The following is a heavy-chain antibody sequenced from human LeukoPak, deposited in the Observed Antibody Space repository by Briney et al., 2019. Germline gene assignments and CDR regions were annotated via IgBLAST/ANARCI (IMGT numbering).Heavy chain of an antibody. CDR1: GFTFNTYR. V-gene: IGHV3-21*04. CDR3: AKDFVVVPGNVNYFDY. D-gene: IGHD2-21*02. Sequence: GGSLRLSCAASGFTFNTYRMNWVCQAPGKGLEWVSSISSSSSYTYYADSVKGRFTVSRDNSKNTLYVQMKSLRAEDTAVYYCAKDFVVVPGNVNYFDYWGQGTLVTVSS. J-gene: IGHJ4*02. CDR2: ISSSSSYT.